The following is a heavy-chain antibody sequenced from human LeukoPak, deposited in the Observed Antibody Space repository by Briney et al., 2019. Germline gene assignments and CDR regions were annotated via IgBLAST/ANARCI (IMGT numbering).Heavy chain of an antibody. CDR2: ISSSSSYI. CDR3: ARGGNWNYDY. Sequence: GGSLRLSCAASGFTFSSYAMSWVRQAPGKGLEWVSSISSSSSYIYYADSVKGRFTISRDNAKNSLYLQMNSLRAEDTAVYYCARGGNWNYDYWGQGTLVTVSS. D-gene: IGHD1-7*01. J-gene: IGHJ4*02. CDR1: GFTFSSYA. V-gene: IGHV3-21*01.